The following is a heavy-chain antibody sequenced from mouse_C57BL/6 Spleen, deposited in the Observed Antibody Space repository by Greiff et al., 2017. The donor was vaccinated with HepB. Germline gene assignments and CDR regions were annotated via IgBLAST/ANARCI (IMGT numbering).Heavy chain of an antibody. CDR1: GYAFSSSW. D-gene: IGHD1-1*01. J-gene: IGHJ2*01. Sequence: VQRVESGPELVKPGASVKISCKASGYAFSSSWMNWVKQRPGKGLEWIGRIYPGDGDTNYNGKFKGKATLTADKSSSTAYMQLSSLTSEDSAVYFCARRDYYGSSSDYWGQGTTLTVSS. CDR3: ARRDYYGSSSDY. CDR2: IYPGDGDT. V-gene: IGHV1-82*01.